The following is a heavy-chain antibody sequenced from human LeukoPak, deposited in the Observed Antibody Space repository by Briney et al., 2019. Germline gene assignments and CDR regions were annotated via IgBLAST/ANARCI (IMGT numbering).Heavy chain of an antibody. CDR2: IIPIFGIA. CDR1: GGTFSSYA. D-gene: IGHD1-14*01. CDR3: AREGVPEYYFDY. V-gene: IGHV1-69*04. Sequence: SVKVSCKASGGTFSSYAISWVRQAPGQGLEWMGRIIPIFGIANYAQKFQGGVTITADKSTSTAYMELSSLRSEDTAVYYCAREGVPEYYFDYWGQGTLVTVSS. J-gene: IGHJ4*02.